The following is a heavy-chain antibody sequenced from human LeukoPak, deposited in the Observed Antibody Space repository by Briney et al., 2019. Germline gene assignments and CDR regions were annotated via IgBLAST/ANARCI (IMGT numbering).Heavy chain of an antibody. V-gene: IGHV4-34*01. Sequence: SETLSLTCAVYGGSFSGYYWSWIRLPPEKGLEWIGEINHRGSTNYNPSLKSRVTISVDTSENQFSLTLSSVTAADTAVYYCARVSSYYGSGSYYPQSYFDYWGQGTLVTVSS. D-gene: IGHD3-10*01. CDR3: ARVSSYYGSGSYYPQSYFDY. CDR1: GGSFSGYY. J-gene: IGHJ4*02. CDR2: INHRGST.